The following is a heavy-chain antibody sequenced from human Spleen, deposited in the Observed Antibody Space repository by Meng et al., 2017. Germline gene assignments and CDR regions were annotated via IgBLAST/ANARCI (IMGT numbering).Heavy chain of an antibody. CDR1: GFNLNSYA. D-gene: IGHD3-16*01. J-gene: IGHJ4*02. CDR2: ISGSGATT. CDR3: AKTLRGLSSYFDF. V-gene: IGHV3-23*01. Sequence: GESLKISCTASGFNLNSYAMSWARQAPGKGLEWVSVISGSGATTYYADSVKGRFTISRDTSKNTLYLQMNRLRAEDTAVYFCAKTLRGLSSYFDFWGQGTLVTVSS.